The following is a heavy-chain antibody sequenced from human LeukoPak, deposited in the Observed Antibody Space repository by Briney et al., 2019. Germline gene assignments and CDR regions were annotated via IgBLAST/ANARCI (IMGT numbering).Heavy chain of an antibody. CDR3: ARARWQLVPYFDS. CDR1: GYTFTDYY. V-gene: IGHV1-2*02. J-gene: IGHJ4*02. CDR2: INPNSGGT. Sequence: ASVKVSCKASGYTFTDYYMHWVRQAPGQGLEWMGWINPNSGGTNFAQKFQGRVTMTRDTSISTAYLELGSLRSDDTAVYFCARARWQLVPYFDSWGQGTLVTV. D-gene: IGHD6-6*01.